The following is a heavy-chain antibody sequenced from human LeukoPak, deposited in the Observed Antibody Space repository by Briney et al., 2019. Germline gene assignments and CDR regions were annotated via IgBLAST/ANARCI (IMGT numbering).Heavy chain of an antibody. CDR3: TTGVRSGYFHAFDI. J-gene: IGHJ3*02. Sequence: PGGSLRLSCAASGFTFSNAWMSWVRQAPGKGLEWVGRIKSKTDGGTTDYAAPVKGRFTISRDDSKNTLYLQMNSLKTEDTAVYYCTTGVRSGYFHAFDIWGQGTMVTVSS. CDR2: IKSKTDGGTT. CDR1: GFTFSNAW. D-gene: IGHD5-12*01. V-gene: IGHV3-15*01.